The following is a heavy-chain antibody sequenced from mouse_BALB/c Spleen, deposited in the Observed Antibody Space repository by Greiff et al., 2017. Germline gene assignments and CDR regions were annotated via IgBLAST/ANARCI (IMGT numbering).Heavy chain of an antibody. Sequence: EVQLVESGPGLVKPSQSLSLTCSVTGYSITSGYYWNWIRQFPGNKLEWMGYISYDGSNNYNPSLKNRISITRDTSKNQFFLKLNSVTTEDTATYYCASRGYYYRYFDYWGQGTTLTVSS. CDR1: GYSITSGYY. J-gene: IGHJ2*01. CDR2: ISYDGSN. D-gene: IGHD2-14*01. CDR3: ASRGYYYRYFDY. V-gene: IGHV3-6*02.